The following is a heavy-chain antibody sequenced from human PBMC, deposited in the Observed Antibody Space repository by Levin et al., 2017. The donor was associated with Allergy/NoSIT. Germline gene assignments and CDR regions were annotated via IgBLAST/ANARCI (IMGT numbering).Heavy chain of an antibody. Sequence: GGSLRLSCVASGFTFSSYSMSWVRQAPGKGLELEWVSTISGTNSKTYYADSVKGRFTISRDNSKNTLYLQMISLTAEDTAIYYCAKDRYGSGSYGFDYWGQGTLVTVSS. V-gene: IGHV3-23*01. J-gene: IGHJ4*02. CDR1: GFTFSSYS. D-gene: IGHD3-10*01. CDR2: ISGTNSKT. CDR3: AKDRYGSGSYGFDY.